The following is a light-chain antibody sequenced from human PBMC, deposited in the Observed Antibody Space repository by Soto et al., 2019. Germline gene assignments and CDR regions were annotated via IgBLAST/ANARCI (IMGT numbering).Light chain of an antibody. CDR1: NIGSKG. Sequence: SYELTQSPSVSVAPGKTASISCGGNNIGSKGVHGYQQKPGQAPVLVIYSDTDLPPVIPERFSGSNSANLATLAISRVEAGDEADYYCQVWDSGSAHVVFGGGTKLTVL. J-gene: IGLJ2*01. CDR2: SDT. V-gene: IGLV3-21*04. CDR3: QVWDSGSAHVV.